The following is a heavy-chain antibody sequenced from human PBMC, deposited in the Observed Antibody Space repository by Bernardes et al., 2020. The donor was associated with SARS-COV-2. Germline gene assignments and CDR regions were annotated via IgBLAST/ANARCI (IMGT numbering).Heavy chain of an antibody. CDR2: ISWNSGSI. V-gene: IGHV3-9*01. Sequence: GGSLRLSCAASGFTFDDYAMHWVRQAPGKGLEWVSGISWNSGSIGYADSVKGRFTISRDNAKNSLYLQMKSLRAEDTALYYCAKDMAVLNSFDIWGQGTMVTVSS. J-gene: IGHJ3*02. D-gene: IGHD2-21*01. CDR3: AKDMAVLNSFDI. CDR1: GFTFDDYA.